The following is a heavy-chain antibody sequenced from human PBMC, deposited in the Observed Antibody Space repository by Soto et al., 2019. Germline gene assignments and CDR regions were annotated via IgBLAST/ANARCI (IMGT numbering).Heavy chain of an antibody. D-gene: IGHD3-10*01. V-gene: IGHV1-18*01. CDR2: ISAYNGNT. CDR3: ARDHVPGELLLFGELAGYLEY. CDR1: GYTFTSYG. Sequence: QVQLVQSGAEVKKPGASVKVSCKASGYTFTSYGISWVRQAPGQGLEWMGWISAYNGNTNYAHKLQGRVTMTTDTSTSTDYMELRSLRSDDTAVYYCARDHVPGELLLFGELAGYLEYWGQGTLVTVSS. J-gene: IGHJ4*02.